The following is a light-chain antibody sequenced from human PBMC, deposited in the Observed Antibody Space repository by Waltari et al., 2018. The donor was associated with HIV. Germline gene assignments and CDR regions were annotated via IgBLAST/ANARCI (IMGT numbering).Light chain of an antibody. CDR1: QSVSRNF. J-gene: IGKJ2*01. Sequence: EIVLTQSPGTLSLSPGERATPSCSASQSVSRNFIAWYHQKPGQAPRLLIYGASTRAPGIPDMFSGTGSGTDFTLTISRLEPEDFGVFYCQQYGSSREYTFGQGTKLEIK. V-gene: IGKV3-20*01. CDR2: GAS. CDR3: QQYGSSREYT.